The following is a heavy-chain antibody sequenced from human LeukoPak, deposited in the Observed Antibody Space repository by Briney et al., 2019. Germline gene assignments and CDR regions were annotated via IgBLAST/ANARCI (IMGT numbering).Heavy chain of an antibody. CDR2: FNPAGGRT. CDR1: GYTFTSYY. CDR3: ARDQAAITTPLDWSFAL. Sequence: ASVKVSCKASGYTFTSYYVHWVRQAPGQGLEWMGIFNPAGGRTSYAQKFQGRVTITRDTSTNTLYMELSSLRSEDTAVYYCARDQAAITTPLDWSFALWGRGTLVTVSS. D-gene: IGHD2-15*01. V-gene: IGHV1-46*01. J-gene: IGHJ2*01.